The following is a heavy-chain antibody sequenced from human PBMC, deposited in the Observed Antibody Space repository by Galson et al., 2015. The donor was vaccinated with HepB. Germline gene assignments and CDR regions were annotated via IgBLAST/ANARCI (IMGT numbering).Heavy chain of an antibody. CDR1: GFIVSSNY. D-gene: IGHD2-15*01. Sequence: SLRLSCAASGFIVSSNYMNWVRQAPGKGLEWVSVIYSGGSTYYADSVKGRFTISRDNSKNTLYLQMNSLRAEDTAVYYCARDRTDKRTPVCYRTAVSGHGTAGTASS. CDR2: IYSGGST. J-gene: IGHJ6*02. CDR3: ARDRTDKRTPVCYRTAV. V-gene: IGHV3-66*01.